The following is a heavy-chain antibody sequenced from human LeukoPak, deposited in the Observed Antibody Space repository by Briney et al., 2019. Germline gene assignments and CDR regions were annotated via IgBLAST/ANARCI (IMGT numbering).Heavy chain of an antibody. CDR3: AKSGIVVVPAATYFDY. V-gene: IGHV3-23*01. CDR2: ISGSGGST. CDR1: GFTFSSYA. D-gene: IGHD2-2*01. Sequence: GGSLRLSCAASGFTFSSYAMSWVRQAPGKGLEWVSAISGSGGSTYYADSVKGRFTISRDNSKNTLYLQMNSLRAEDTAVYYCAKSGIVVVPAATYFDYWGQGTLVTVSS. J-gene: IGHJ4*02.